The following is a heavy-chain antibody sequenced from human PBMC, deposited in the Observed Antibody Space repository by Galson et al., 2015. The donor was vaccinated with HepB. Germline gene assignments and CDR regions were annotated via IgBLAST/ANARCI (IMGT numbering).Heavy chain of an antibody. V-gene: IGHV3-11*05. CDR3: ARGFILGPYYFDY. J-gene: IGHJ4*02. D-gene: IGHD2-21*01. CDR2: ISSSSSYT. CDR1: GFTFSDYY. Sequence: SLRLSCAASGFTFSDYYMSWIRQAPGKGLEWVSYISSSSSYTNYADSVKGRFTISRDNAKNSLYLQMNSLRAEDTAVYYCARGFILGPYYFDYWGQGTLVTVSS.